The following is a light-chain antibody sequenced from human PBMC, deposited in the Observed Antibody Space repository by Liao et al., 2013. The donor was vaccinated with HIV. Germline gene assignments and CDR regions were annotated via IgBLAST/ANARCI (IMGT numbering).Light chain of an antibody. CDR2: YDT. V-gene: IGLV3-21*04. CDR1: SIGRQS. J-gene: IGLJ1*01. Sequence: SYELTQPPSVSVAPGKTASITCGGNSIGRQSVHWYQQKPGQAPVLVIYYDTDRPSGIPERFSGSNSGNTATLTISRVEAGDEADYYCQVWDSTSDVFGTGTKVTVL. CDR3: QVWDSTSDV.